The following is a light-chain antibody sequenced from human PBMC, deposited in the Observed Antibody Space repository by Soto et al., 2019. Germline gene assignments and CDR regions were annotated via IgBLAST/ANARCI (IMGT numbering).Light chain of an antibody. CDR3: QSYDDNNVV. V-gene: IGLV6-57*02. Sequence: NFMLTQPHSVAESPGKTVTISCTGSSGSPVMNYVQWYQQRPGSAPTTVIYEDNQRPSGVPDRFSGSTDSSSNSASLTISGLKTEDEADYYCQSYDDNNVVFGGGTKLTVL. CDR2: EDN. CDR1: SGSPVMNY. J-gene: IGLJ2*01.